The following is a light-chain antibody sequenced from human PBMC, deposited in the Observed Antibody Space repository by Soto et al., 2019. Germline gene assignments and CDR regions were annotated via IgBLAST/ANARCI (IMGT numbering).Light chain of an antibody. CDR1: QSVRSSY. V-gene: IGKV3-20*01. Sequence: EIVLTQSPGTLSLSPGERATLSCRASQSVRSSYLAWYQQKPGQAPRLLIYAASSRAAGIPDRFTGSGSGTDFTLTISRLEPEDFAVYYYQQYGSSSWTFGQGTKVEIK. CDR3: QQYGSSSWT. J-gene: IGKJ1*01. CDR2: AAS.